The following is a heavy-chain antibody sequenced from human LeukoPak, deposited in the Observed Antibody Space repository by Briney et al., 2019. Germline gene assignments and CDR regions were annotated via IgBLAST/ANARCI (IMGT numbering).Heavy chain of an antibody. D-gene: IGHD6-13*01. CDR2: ISGSGDST. CDR1: GFTFSSYA. Sequence: GGSLRLSCAASGFTFSSYAMSWVRQAPGKGLEWVSAISGSGDSTYYGDSVKGRFTISRDSSKNTLYLQMNSLRAEDTAVYYCAKTRPLDSSSWSHGDYWGQGTLVTVSS. J-gene: IGHJ4*02. CDR3: AKTRPLDSSSWSHGDY. V-gene: IGHV3-23*01.